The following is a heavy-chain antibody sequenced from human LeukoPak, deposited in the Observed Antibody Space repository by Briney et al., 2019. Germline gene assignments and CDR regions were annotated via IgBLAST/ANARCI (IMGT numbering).Heavy chain of an antibody. V-gene: IGHV1-2*02. D-gene: IGHD2-21*02. CDR3: ARVAVVTLNWFDP. J-gene: IGHJ5*02. CDR2: INPNSGGT. CDR1: GYTFTGYY. Sequence: ASVKVSCKASGYTFTGYYMHWVRRAPGQGLEWMGWINPNSGGTNYAQKFQGRVTMTRDTSISTAYMELSRLRSDYTAVYYCARVAVVTLNWFDPWGQGTLVTVSS.